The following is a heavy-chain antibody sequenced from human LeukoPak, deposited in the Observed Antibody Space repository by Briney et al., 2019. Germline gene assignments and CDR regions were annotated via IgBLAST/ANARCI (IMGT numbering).Heavy chain of an antibody. J-gene: IGHJ4*02. CDR1: GFTFSSNA. CDR3: AKGWVSLGYFDY. V-gene: IGHV3-23*01. CDR2: ISGGGGSA. Sequence: GGSLRLSCAASGFTFSSNAMSWVRQAPGKGLEWVSGISGGGGSAYYADSVKGRFTVSRDNYKNTLYLQMNSRRAEDTAVYYCAKGWVSLGYFDYWGQGTLVTVSS. D-gene: IGHD1-26*01.